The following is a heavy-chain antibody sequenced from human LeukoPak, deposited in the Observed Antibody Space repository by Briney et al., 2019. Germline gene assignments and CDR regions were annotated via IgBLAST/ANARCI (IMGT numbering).Heavy chain of an antibody. J-gene: IGHJ4*02. CDR2: ISYDGSNK. V-gene: IGHV3-30*18. CDR1: GFTFSSYG. D-gene: IGHD3-10*01. CDR3: AKVGGAILWFGELY. Sequence: PGGSLRLSCAASGFTFSSYGMHWVRQAPGKGLEWVAVISYDGSNKYYADSVKGRSTISRDNSKNTLYLQMNSLRAEDTAVYYCAKVGGAILWFGELYWGQGTLVTVSS.